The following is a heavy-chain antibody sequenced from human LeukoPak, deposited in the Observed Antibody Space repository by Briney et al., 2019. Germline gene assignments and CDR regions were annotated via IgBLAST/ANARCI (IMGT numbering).Heavy chain of an antibody. Sequence: GGSLRLSCAASTFSFSNYAMSWVRQAPGKGLEWVSGISGSGGSTYYADSVKGRFTISRDNSKNTLYLQMNSLRAEDTAVYYCAKDLAYDFVRMVDYWGQGTLVTVSS. CDR3: AKDLAYDFVRMVDY. D-gene: IGHD3-16*01. CDR2: ISGSGGST. V-gene: IGHV3-23*01. J-gene: IGHJ4*02. CDR1: TFSFSNYA.